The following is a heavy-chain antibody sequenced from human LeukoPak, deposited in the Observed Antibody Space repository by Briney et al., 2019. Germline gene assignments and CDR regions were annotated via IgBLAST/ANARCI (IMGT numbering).Heavy chain of an antibody. J-gene: IGHJ3*02. CDR3: ARDIAARPYVFDI. CDR1: GYTFTGYY. Sequence: ASVKVSCKASGYTFTGYYMHWVRQAPGQGLEWMGWINPNSGGTNYAQKFQGRVTMTRDTSISTAYMELSRLRSDDTALYYCARDIAARPYVFDIWGQGAMVTVSS. V-gene: IGHV1-2*02. D-gene: IGHD6-6*01. CDR2: INPNSGGT.